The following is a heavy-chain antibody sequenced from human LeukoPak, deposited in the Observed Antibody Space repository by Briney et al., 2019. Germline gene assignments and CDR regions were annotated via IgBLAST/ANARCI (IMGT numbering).Heavy chain of an antibody. CDR2: ISYDGSNK. V-gene: IGHV3-30*18. CDR3: AKAVGFGEAYGMDV. J-gene: IGHJ6*02. D-gene: IGHD3-10*01. CDR1: GFTFSSYG. Sequence: GGSLRLSCAASGFTFSSYGMHWVRQAPGKGLEWVAVISYDGSNKYYADSVKGRFSISRDSSKNTLYLQMNSLRPEDTAVYYCAKAVGFGEAYGMDVWGQGTTVTVSS.